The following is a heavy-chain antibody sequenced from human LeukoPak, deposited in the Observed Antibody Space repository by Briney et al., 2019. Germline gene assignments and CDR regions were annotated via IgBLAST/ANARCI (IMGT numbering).Heavy chain of an antibody. CDR3: ASGVTIWLGNAFDM. CDR2: ISSDGTNT. CDR1: GFTFSSYW. V-gene: IGHV3-74*01. D-gene: IGHD3-3*01. Sequence: LPGGSLRLSCAASGFTFSSYWMHWARQDAGKGLVWVARISSDGTNTIYADSVKGRFTISRDNAKNTLYLQMNSLRAEDTAVYYCASGVTIWLGNAFDMWGQGTMVTVS. J-gene: IGHJ3*02.